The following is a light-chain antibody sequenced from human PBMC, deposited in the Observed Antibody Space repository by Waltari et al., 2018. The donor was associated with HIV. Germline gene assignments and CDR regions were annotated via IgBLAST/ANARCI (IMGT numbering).Light chain of an antibody. CDR1: QRVSSY. J-gene: IGKJ5*01. Sequence: EIVLTQSPATLSLSPGVRATLSCRASQRVSSYLAWYQQKPGQAPRLLIYDACTRATRIPARFSGSVSGTDFTLTISSLEPEDFAVYYCQQRSNWPPSPFGPATRLAIK. CDR2: DAC. V-gene: IGKV3-11*01. CDR3: QQRSNWPPSP.